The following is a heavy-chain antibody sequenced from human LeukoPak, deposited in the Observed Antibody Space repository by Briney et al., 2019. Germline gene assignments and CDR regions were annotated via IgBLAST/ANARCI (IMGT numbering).Heavy chain of an antibody. J-gene: IGHJ5*02. CDR3: VRFAAGPDPYYP. D-gene: IGHD6-25*01. V-gene: IGHV1-2*02. CDR2: INPRSGGR. Sequence: ASVKVSCKASEYTFTAYDMHWVRQAPGQGLEWMGWINPRSGGRDYAQKFQGRVTMTRDTSISTAYMELSRLTSDDTAVYYCVRFAAGPDPYYPWGQGTLVTVSS. CDR1: EYTFTAYD.